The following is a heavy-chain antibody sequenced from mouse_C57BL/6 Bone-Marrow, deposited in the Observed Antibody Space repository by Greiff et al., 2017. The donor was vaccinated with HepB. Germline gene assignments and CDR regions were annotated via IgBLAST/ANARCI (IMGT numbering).Heavy chain of an antibody. CDR2: IDPSDSYT. V-gene: IGHV1-69*01. J-gene: IGHJ1*03. D-gene: IGHD2-3*01. CDR1: GYTFTSYW. CDR3: AIDGYFYWYFDV. Sequence: VQLQQPGAELVMPGASVKLSCKASGYTFTSYWMHWVKQRPGQGLEWIGEIDPSDSYTNYNQKFKGKSTLTVDKSSSTAYMQLSSLTSEDSAVYYCAIDGYFYWYFDVWGTGTTVTVSS.